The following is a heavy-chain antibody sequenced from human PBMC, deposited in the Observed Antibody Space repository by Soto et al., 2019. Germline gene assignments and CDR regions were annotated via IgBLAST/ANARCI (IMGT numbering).Heavy chain of an antibody. D-gene: IGHD2-15*01. CDR3: AVSSPDIVVLPSSIYFTS. V-gene: IGHV3-9*02. J-gene: IGHJ4*02. CDR2: LSWDRSTV. CDR1: GSSSDPFT. Sequence: LRLSCVASGSSSDPFTMHWVRELPGKGLEWVAGLSWDRSTVAYADSVQGRFTISRDHAKNAVDLLMDSLRPDDTALYFCAVSSPDIVVLPSSIYFTSWGPGTQVTV.